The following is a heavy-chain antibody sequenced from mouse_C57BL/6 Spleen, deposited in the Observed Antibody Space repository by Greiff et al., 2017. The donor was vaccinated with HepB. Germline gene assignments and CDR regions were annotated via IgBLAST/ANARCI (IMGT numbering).Heavy chain of an antibody. J-gene: IGHJ2*01. D-gene: IGHD1-1*01. CDR2: ISSGGDYI. CDR3: TRAYYGSSCPDY. CDR1: GFTFSSYA. V-gene: IGHV5-9-1*02. Sequence: EVHLVESGEGLVKPGGSLKLSCVASGFTFSSYAMSWVRQTPEKRLEWVAYISSGGDYIYYADTVKGRFTISRDNARNTLYLQMSSLKSEDTAMYYCTRAYYGSSCPDYWGQGTTLTVSS.